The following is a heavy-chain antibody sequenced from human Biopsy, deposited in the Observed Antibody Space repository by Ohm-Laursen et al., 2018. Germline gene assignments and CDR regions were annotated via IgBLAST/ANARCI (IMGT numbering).Heavy chain of an antibody. D-gene: IGHD6-19*01. CDR3: ATGIRTGWYYFDS. V-gene: IGHV1-24*01. CDR2: FAPEDGAT. CDR1: GDTLTDLS. Sequence: VASVKVSCNVSGDTLTDLSMHWLRQAPGEGLEWLGGFAPEDGATFYAHKFQGRVTVTEDTSTDTAYMELNSLRSEDTAVYYCATGIRTGWYYFDSWGQGTLVTVSS. J-gene: IGHJ4*02.